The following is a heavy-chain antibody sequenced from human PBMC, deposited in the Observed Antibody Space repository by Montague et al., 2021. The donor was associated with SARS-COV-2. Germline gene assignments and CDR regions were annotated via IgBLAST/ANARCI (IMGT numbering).Heavy chain of an antibody. V-gene: IGHV3-74*03. D-gene: IGHD3-10*01. CDR1: EFPFGDYW. CDR2: ISFDADSV. CDR3: ARDSGHGSDY. J-gene: IGHJ4*02. Sequence: SLRPSCAASEFPFGDYWMHWVRQVPGKGLTWVSRISFDADSVTYADSVKGRFTISRDAANLYLQMHSLRAEDTAVYYCARDSGHGSDYWGQGTLVTVSS.